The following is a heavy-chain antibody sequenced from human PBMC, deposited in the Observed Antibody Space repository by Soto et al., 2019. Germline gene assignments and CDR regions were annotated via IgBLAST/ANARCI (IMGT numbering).Heavy chain of an antibody. CDR2: IYYSGST. CDR3: ARDYYGSGSPLVY. CDR1: GGSISSGGYY. Sequence: LSLTCTVSGGSISSGGYYWSWIRQHPGKGLEWIGYIYYSGSTYYNPSLKSRVTISVDTSKNQFSLKLSSVTAADTAVYYCARDYYGSGSPLVYWGQGTLVTVSS. J-gene: IGHJ4*02. V-gene: IGHV4-31*03. D-gene: IGHD3-10*01.